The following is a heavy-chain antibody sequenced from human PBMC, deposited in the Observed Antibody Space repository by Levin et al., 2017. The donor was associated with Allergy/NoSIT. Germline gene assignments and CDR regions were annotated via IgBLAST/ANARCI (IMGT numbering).Heavy chain of an antibody. CDR2: MSWNSGSI. V-gene: IGHV3-9*01. CDR1: GFIFDDYA. CDR3: VKMDCGSINCYPDF. Sequence: GGSLRLSCAASGFIFDDYAMHWVRQAPGKGLEWVSGMSWNSGSIDYADSVKGRFTTSRDNAKNSLSLQMNSLTAEDTAFYYCVKMDCGSINCYPDFWGQGTLVTVSS. D-gene: IGHD2-2*01. J-gene: IGHJ4*02.